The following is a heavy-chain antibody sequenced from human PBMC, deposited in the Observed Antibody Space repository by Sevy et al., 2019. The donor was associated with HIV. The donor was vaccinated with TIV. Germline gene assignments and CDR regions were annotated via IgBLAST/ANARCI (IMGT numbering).Heavy chain of an antibody. CDR3: ARNLDYYASGPPDS. V-gene: IGHV3-21*01. D-gene: IGHD3-10*01. Sequence: GGSLRLSCAASGFTFSYYNMNWVRQAPGKGLEWVSYSSRGSSYIFYVDSVKGRFTISRDNAKDSLFLQMNSLRAEDTAVYYCARNLDYYASGPPDSWGRGTLVTVSS. CDR1: GFTFSYYN. J-gene: IGHJ4*02. CDR2: SSRGSSYI.